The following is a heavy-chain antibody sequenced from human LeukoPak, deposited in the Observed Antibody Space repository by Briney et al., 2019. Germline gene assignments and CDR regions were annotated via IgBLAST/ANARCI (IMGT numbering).Heavy chain of an antibody. CDR1: GYTFTSYY. D-gene: IGHD3-22*01. CDR2: IDPSGGST. Sequence: ASVKVSCKASGYTFTSYYMHWVRQAPGQGLEWMGIIDPSGGSTSYAQKFQGRVTMTRDTSTSTVYMELSSLRSEDTAVYYCARTPYTNYYDSSGFFDYWGQGTLVTVSS. CDR3: ARTPYTNYYDSSGFFDY. J-gene: IGHJ4*02. V-gene: IGHV1-46*01.